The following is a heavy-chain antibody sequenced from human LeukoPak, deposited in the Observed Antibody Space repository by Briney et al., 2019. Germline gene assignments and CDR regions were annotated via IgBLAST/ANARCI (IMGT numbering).Heavy chain of an antibody. J-gene: IGHJ5*01. CDR1: GYTFTGYY. V-gene: IGHV1-2*02. CDR2: INPNSGGT. Sequence: ASVKVSCKASGYTFTGYYMHWVRQAPGQGLEWMGWINPNSGGTNYAQKFQGRVTMTRDTSISTAYMELSRLRSDDTAVYYCARGGPYCSGGSCYGNNWFDSWGQGTLVTVSS. CDR3: ARGGPYCSGGSCYGNNWFDS. D-gene: IGHD2-15*01.